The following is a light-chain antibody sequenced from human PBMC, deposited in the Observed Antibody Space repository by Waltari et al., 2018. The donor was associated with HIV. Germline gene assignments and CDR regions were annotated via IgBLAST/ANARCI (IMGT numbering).Light chain of an antibody. Sequence: DLQMTQSPSSLSASVGATATITCRASQSIENFFNSYQQKPGKAPNLLIYGATSVPSGVPSRFSGSGSGTDFTLTISSLQSEDCATYYCHQTYSAPFTFGPGTRVDIK. CDR3: HQTYSAPFT. J-gene: IGKJ3*01. CDR1: QSIENF. CDR2: GAT. V-gene: IGKV1-39*01.